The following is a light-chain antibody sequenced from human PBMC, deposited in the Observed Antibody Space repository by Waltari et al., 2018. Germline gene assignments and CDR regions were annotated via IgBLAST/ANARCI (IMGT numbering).Light chain of an antibody. CDR1: SSDVGGYAS. CDR2: DVT. V-gene: IGLV2-11*01. Sequence: QSALTQPRSVSGSPGQSVTISCTGTSSDVGGYASVTWYQHHPGKAPKLMICDVTKRPSGVPDRFSGSKSGNTASLTISGLQAEDEADYYCCSYAGSYTHVVFGGGTKLTVL. J-gene: IGLJ2*01. CDR3: CSYAGSYTHVV.